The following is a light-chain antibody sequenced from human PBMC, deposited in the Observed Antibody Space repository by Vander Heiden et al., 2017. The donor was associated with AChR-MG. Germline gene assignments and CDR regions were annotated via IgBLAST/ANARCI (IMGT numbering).Light chain of an antibody. CDR2: ADS. Sequence: SYVLTQPPSVSVAPGPTARITCVGNDIGSKSVHWYQQKPGHAPVLVVDADSDRPSGIPGRFSGSNSGNTATLTISRVEVGDEADYYCQVWDSSSDHPVFGGGTKLTVL. J-gene: IGLJ2*01. CDR3: QVWDSSSDHPV. V-gene: IGLV3-21*02. CDR1: DIGSKS.